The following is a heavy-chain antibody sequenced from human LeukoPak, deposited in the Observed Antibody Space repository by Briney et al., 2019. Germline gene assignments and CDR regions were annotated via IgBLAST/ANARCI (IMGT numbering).Heavy chain of an antibody. CDR2: LNSDGTRI. CDR3: VRDRLLWYGGAT. Sequence: GGSLRLSCSASGFSFSRYWRHWVRQVPGKGPVWASCLNSDGTRISYADSVKGRFIISRDNANNTLYLQMNSLRVEDTAVYYCVRDRLLWYGGATWGQGTVVTVSS. D-gene: IGHD2-21*01. J-gene: IGHJ3*01. CDR1: GFSFSRYW. V-gene: IGHV3-74*01.